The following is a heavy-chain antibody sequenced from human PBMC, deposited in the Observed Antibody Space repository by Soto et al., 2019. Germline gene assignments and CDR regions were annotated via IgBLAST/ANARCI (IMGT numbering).Heavy chain of an antibody. CDR2: IRNTGSPK. J-gene: IGHJ6*02. D-gene: IGHD4-17*01. CDR3: ARKGYGDYGGMDV. Sequence: EAQVVESGGGLVKPGGSLRLSCAASGFIFSSYSMNWVRQAPGKGLEWVSYIRNTGSPKYYADSVKGRFTISSDNANNSLYLQMNSLRAEDTAVYYCARKGYGDYGGMDVWGQGTTVTVSS. CDR1: GFIFSSYS. V-gene: IGHV3-21*01.